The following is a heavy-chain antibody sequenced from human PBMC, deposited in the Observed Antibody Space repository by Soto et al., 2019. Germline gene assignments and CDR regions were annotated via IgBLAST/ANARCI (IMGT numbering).Heavy chain of an antibody. V-gene: IGHV3-48*02. Sequence: GGSLRLSCATSGFTFTSYSMNWVRQAPGRGLEWLSYISSSSNTIFYADSVKGRFTISRDSANSSLYLQLTSLRDDDTALYFGKTAVGWRRGPFDFWGQGTPVTVSS. CDR3: KTAVGWRRGPFDF. CDR2: ISSSSNTI. J-gene: IGHJ4*02. CDR1: GFTFTSYS. D-gene: IGHD1-26*01.